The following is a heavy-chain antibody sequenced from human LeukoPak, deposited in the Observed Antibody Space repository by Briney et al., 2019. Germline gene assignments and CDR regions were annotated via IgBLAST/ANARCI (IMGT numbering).Heavy chain of an antibody. J-gene: IGHJ3*02. CDR1: GGSFSDYS. Sequence: SETLSLTCAVYGGSFSDYSWSWIRQPPGKGLEWIGEINPSGGTNHNPSLMSRVSMSVDTSKKQFSLKMTSVTAADTAVYYCARDPTTVTKGFDIWGQGTMVTVSS. CDR3: ARDPTTVTKGFDI. V-gene: IGHV4-34*01. D-gene: IGHD4-17*01. CDR2: INPSGGT.